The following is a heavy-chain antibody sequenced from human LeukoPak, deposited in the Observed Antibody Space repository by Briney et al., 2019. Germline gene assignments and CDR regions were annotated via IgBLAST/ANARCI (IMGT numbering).Heavy chain of an antibody. CDR2: IDADGSSA. CDR3: VRSRYCSVGRCYSDY. J-gene: IGHJ4*02. CDR1: GITFSYYW. V-gene: IGHV3-74*01. Sequence: GGSLRLSCAASGITFSYYWMHWVRQAPGKGLVWVSRIDADGSSATYADSVKGRFTISRDNAKNTLYLQMNSLRAEDTAVYYCVRSRYCSVGRCYSDYWGQGTLVTVSS. D-gene: IGHD2-15*01.